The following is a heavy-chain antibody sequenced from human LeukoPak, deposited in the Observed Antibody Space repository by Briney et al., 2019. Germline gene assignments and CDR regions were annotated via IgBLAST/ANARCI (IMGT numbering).Heavy chain of an antibody. V-gene: IGHV4-61*02. D-gene: IGHD6-19*01. CDR1: GGSISSGSYY. Sequence: PSQTLSLTCTVSGGSISSGSYYWSWIRQPAGKGLEWIGRIYTSGSTNYNPSLKSRVTISVDTSKNQFSLKLSSVTAADTAVYYCARDNGLVDDYWGQGTLVTVSS. CDR2: IYTSGST. J-gene: IGHJ4*02. CDR3: ARDNGLVDDY.